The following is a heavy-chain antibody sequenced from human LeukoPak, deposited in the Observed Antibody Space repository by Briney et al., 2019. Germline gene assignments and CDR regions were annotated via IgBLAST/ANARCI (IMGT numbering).Heavy chain of an antibody. D-gene: IGHD2/OR15-2a*01. CDR1: GFTFSSFN. V-gene: IGHV3-21*01. CDR2: ISSSSSYI. J-gene: IGHJ4*02. Sequence: GGSLRLSCAASGFTFSSFNMHWVRQAPGKGLEWVSSISSSSSYIYYADSVKGRFTISRDNAKNSLYLQMNSLRAEDTAVYYCARDWFHAIDYWGQGTLVTVSS. CDR3: ARDWFHAIDY.